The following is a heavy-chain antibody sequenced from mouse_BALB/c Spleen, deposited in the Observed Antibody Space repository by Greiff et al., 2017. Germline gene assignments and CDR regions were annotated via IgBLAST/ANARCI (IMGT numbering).Heavy chain of an antibody. Sequence: VKVVESGAELVRPGVSVKISCKGSGYTFTDYAMHWVKQSHAKSLEWIGVISTYYGDASYNQKFKGKATMTVDKSSSTAYMELARLTSEDSAIYYCARPITTRAMDYWGQGTSVTVSS. D-gene: IGHD1-1*01. J-gene: IGHJ4*01. CDR2: ISTYYGDA. CDR3: ARPITTRAMDY. CDR1: GYTFTDYA. V-gene: IGHV1S137*01.